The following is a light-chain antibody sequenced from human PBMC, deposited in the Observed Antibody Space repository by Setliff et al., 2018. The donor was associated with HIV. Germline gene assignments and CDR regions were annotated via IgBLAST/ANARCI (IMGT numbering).Light chain of an antibody. CDR3: ASYTRNDLYV. V-gene: IGLV2-14*02. CDR2: EVS. CDR1: SSDIGSYNL. Sequence: QSVLTQPASVSGSPGQSITISCTGTSSDIGSYNLVSWYQQHPGKAPKLMIYEVSHRPPGVSSRFAGSKSGNTASLTISGLQAEDEADYYCASYTRNDLYVFGSGTKVT. J-gene: IGLJ1*01.